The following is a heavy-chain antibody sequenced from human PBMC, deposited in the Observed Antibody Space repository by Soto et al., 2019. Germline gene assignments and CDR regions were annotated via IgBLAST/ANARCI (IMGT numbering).Heavy chain of an antibody. J-gene: IGHJ4*02. CDR1: GFIFNNYA. CDR2: ISAGGGSP. CDR3: AKDGDFSEFLTGYYLTGHYFDS. D-gene: IGHD3-9*01. V-gene: IGHV3-23*01. Sequence: PGGSLRLSCAASGFIFNNYAMSWVRQAPGKGLEWVSFISAGGGSPNYADSVKGRFTISRANSKNMVYLKMNSLRAEDTAVYYCAKDGDFSEFLTGYYLTGHYFDSWGKGTPVTASS.